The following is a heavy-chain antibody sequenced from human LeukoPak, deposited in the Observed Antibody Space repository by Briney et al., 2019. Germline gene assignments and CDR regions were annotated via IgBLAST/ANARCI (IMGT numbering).Heavy chain of an antibody. J-gene: IGHJ4*02. CDR2: INHSGST. Sequence: SETLSLTCAVYGGSFSGYYWSWIRQPPGKGLEWIGEINHSGSTNYNPSLKSRVTISVDTSKNQFSLKLSSVTAADTAVYYCARARMNCTNGVCPISHRRDYYFDYWGQGTLVTVSS. V-gene: IGHV4-34*01. CDR3: ARARMNCTNGVCPISHRRDYYFDY. CDR1: GGSFSGYY. D-gene: IGHD2-8*01.